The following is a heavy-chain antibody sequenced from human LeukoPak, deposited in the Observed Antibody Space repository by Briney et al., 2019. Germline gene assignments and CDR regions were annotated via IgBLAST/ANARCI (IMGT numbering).Heavy chain of an antibody. Sequence: PSETLSLTCTVSGGSISSGSYYWSWIRQPAGKGLEWIGRIYTSGSTNYNPSLKSRVTMSVDTSKNQFSLKLSSVTAADTAVYYCARSRYFINRYFDLWGRGTLVTVSS. J-gene: IGHJ2*01. CDR3: ARSRYFINRYFDL. V-gene: IGHV4-61*02. CDR2: IYTSGST. D-gene: IGHD3-9*01. CDR1: GGSISSGSYY.